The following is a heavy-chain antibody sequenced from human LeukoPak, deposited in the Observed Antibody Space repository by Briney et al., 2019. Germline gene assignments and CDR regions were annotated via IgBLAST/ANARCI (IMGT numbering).Heavy chain of an antibody. Sequence: GGSLRFFCAASGFTFSSYAMHWVRQPPGKGLEWVAVIWFDGSHTYYVDSVKGRFIISRDNSKNTLYLQMNSLRAEDTAVYYCAGEMTGYYDYWGQGTLVTVSS. J-gene: IGHJ4*02. V-gene: IGHV3-33*08. CDR1: GFTFSSYA. CDR3: AGEMTGYYDY. CDR2: IWFDGSHT. D-gene: IGHD3-9*01.